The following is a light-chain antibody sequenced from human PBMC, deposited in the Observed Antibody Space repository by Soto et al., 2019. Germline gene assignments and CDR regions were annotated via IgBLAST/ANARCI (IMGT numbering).Light chain of an antibody. J-gene: IGKJ1*01. Sequence: IVMTQSPATLSMSPGERATLSCRASQNLNRDLAWYQQKPGQSPRLLIFGASIRATGIPARFSGSGSGTEFTLTIGSLQSEDCALYYCQQYNNWPGTFGQGTKVEI. CDR1: QNLNRD. V-gene: IGKV3-15*01. CDR3: QQYNNWPGT. CDR2: GAS.